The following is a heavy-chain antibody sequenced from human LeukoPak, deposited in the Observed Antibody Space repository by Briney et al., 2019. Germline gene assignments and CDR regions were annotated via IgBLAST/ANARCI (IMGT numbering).Heavy chain of an antibody. CDR3: VKYPPRPTSGPFDY. Sequence: GGSLRLSCAASGFTFSNHALIWVPKAPGKGLEGCSALNGSGVSTYYADSVKGRFTISRDNSRNTLYLNMNSLRAEDTAVYYCVKYPPRPTSGPFDYWREGILVTVSS. CDR1: GFTFSNHA. D-gene: IGHD2-15*01. V-gene: IGHV3-23*01. J-gene: IGHJ4*02. CDR2: LNGSGVST.